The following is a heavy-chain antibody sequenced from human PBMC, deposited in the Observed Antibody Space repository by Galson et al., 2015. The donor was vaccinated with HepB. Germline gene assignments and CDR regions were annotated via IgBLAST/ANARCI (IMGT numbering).Heavy chain of an antibody. Sequence: SLRLSCAASGFTFSSYGMHWVRQAPGKGLECVAVIWYDGSNKYYADSVKGRFTISRDNSKNTLYLQMNSLRAEDTAVYYCARDRYGMVRGVFDYWGQGTLVTVSS. CDR3: ARDRYGMVRGVFDY. CDR2: IWYDGSNK. CDR1: GFTFSSYG. D-gene: IGHD3-10*01. V-gene: IGHV3-33*01. J-gene: IGHJ4*02.